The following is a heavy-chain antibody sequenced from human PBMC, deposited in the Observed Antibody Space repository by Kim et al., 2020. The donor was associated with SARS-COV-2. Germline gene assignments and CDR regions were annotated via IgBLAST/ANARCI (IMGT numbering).Heavy chain of an antibody. CDR2: ISYDGSNK. D-gene: IGHD3-9*01. CDR3: AKGRSAYDILTGNVFDY. V-gene: IGHV3-30*18. Sequence: GGSLRLSCAASGFTFSSYGMHWVRQAPGKGLEWVAVISYDGSNKYYADSVKGRFTISRDNSKNTLYLQMNSLRAEDTAVYYCAKGRSAYDILTGNVFDY. CDR1: GFTFSSYG. J-gene: IGHJ4*01.